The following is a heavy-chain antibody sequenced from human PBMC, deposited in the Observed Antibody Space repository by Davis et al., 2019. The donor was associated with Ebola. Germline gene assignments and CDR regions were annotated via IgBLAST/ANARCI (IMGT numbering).Heavy chain of an antibody. D-gene: IGHD3-10*01. CDR3: AAEGRSSRPGY. V-gene: IGHV3-53*01. Sequence: GGSLRLSCAASGFTVSDNYMSWVRQAPGKGLEWVSVVKSDSNTYYAGSVKGRFTVSRDNSKNTLHLQMNGLRAEDTAVYYCAAEGRSSRPGYWGQGTLVTVSS. CDR2: VKSDSNT. CDR1: GFTVSDNY. J-gene: IGHJ4*02.